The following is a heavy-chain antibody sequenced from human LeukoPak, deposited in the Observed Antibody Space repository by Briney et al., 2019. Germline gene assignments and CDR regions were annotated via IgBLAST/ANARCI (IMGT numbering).Heavy chain of an antibody. CDR2: IYASGNT. D-gene: IGHD6-6*01. J-gene: IGHJ6*04. CDR3: AGIAAPQVGLDV. V-gene: IGHV4-61*02. CDR1: GGSISSGSYY. Sequence: PSETLSLTCSVSGGSISSGSYYWSWIRQPAGQGLEWIGRIYASGNTNYKPSLKSRVTISLDTSKNQISLKLNSVTAADTAVYYCAGIAAPQVGLDVWGKGTTVTVSS.